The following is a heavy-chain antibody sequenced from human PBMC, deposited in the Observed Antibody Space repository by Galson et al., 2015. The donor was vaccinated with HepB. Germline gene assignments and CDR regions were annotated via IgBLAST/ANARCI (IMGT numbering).Heavy chain of an antibody. V-gene: IGHV1-69*13. Sequence: SVKVSCKASGGTFSSYAISWVRQAPGQGLEWMGGIIPIFGTANYAQKFQGRVTITADESKSTAYMELSSLRSEDTAVYYCARVRGTNGVCFGLYCDYYGMDVWCQGTTVTVSS. CDR2: IIPIFGTA. D-gene: IGHD2-8*01. CDR1: GGTFSSYA. CDR3: ARVRGTNGVCFGLYCDYYGMDV. J-gene: IGHJ6*02.